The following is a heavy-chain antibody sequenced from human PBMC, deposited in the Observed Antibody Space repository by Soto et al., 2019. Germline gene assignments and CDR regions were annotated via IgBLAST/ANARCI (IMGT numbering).Heavy chain of an antibody. CDR1: GFTFSSYG. Sequence: GGSLRLSCAASGFTFSSYGMHWVRQAPGKGLEWVAVIWYDGSNKYYADSVKGRFTISRDNSKNTLYLQMNSLRAEDTAVYYCARAIGSYTYYDILTGYYPYGMDVWGQGTTVTVSS. J-gene: IGHJ6*02. CDR2: IWYDGSNK. D-gene: IGHD3-9*01. CDR3: ARAIGSYTYYDILTGYYPYGMDV. V-gene: IGHV3-33*01.